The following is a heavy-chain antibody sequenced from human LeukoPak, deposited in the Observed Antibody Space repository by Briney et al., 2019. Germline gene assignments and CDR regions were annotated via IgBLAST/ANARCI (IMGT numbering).Heavy chain of an antibody. Sequence: SETLSLTCAVSGYSISSGYYWGWIRQPPGKGLEWIGSIYHSGSTYYNPSLKSRVTISVDTSKNQFSLKLSSVTAADTAVYYCARDPVGQHHAFDILGQGTMVTVSS. CDR1: GYSISSGYY. V-gene: IGHV4-38-2*02. D-gene: IGHD6-13*01. CDR2: IYHSGST. J-gene: IGHJ3*02. CDR3: ARDPVGQHHAFDI.